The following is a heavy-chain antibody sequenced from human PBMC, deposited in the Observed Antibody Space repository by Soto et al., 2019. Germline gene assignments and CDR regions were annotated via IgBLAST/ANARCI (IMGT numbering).Heavy chain of an antibody. Sequence: QAPLVQSGAEVKKPGASVKVSCKASGYTFITYGVSWVRQAPGQGLDWLGWISTYNGNTRYAERLQGRVTITTDSTTNTANMELRNLRSDDTAVYYCARGPSDYYDNSANYFLDYWGQGTLVTVSS. CDR2: ISTYNGNT. V-gene: IGHV1-18*01. D-gene: IGHD3-22*01. CDR3: ARGPSDYYDNSANYFLDY. CDR1: GYTFITYG. J-gene: IGHJ4*02.